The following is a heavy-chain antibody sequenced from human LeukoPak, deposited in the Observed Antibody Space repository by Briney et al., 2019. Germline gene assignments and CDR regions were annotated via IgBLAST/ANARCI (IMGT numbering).Heavy chain of an antibody. J-gene: IGHJ4*02. CDR3: ARDFRITMIRSDY. CDR1: GFTFSSYW. V-gene: IGHV3-7*01. Sequence: PGGSLRLSCAASGFTFSSYWMSWVRQAPGKGQEWVANIKQDGSEKYYVDSVKGRFTISRDNAKNSLYLQMNSLRAEDTAVYYCARDFRITMIRSDYWGQGTLVTVSS. CDR2: IKQDGSEK. D-gene: IGHD3-22*01.